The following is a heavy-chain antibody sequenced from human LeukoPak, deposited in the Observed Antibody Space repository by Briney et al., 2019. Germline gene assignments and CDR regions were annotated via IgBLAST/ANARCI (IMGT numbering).Heavy chain of an antibody. CDR3: ARVGNYCSSTSCYRGWFDP. V-gene: IGHV4-34*01. CDR2: INHSGST. Sequence: PSETLSLTCAVYGGSFSGYYWSWIRQPPGKGLEWIGEINHSGSTNYKPSLTSRVTISVDTSKNQFSLKLSSVTAADTAVYYCARVGNYCSSTSCYRGWFDPWGQGTLVTVSS. J-gene: IGHJ5*02. CDR1: GGSFSGYY. D-gene: IGHD2-2*01.